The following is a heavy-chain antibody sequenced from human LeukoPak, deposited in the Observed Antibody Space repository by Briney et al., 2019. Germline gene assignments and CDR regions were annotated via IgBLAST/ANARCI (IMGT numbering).Heavy chain of an antibody. V-gene: IGHV3-48*01. Sequence: GGSLRLSCATAGFTFSSYNMNWVRQAPGKGLEWISFININSDTIYYADSVKGRFTISRDNAKNSLFLQMTCLRAEDTAVYYCARDYYDSSGYYWSAYWGQGTLVTVSS. CDR1: GFTFSSYN. D-gene: IGHD3-22*01. J-gene: IGHJ4*02. CDR2: ININSDTI. CDR3: ARDYYDSSGYYWSAY.